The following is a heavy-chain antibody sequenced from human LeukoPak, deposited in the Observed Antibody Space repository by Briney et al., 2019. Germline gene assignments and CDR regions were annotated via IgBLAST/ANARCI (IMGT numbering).Heavy chain of an antibody. V-gene: IGHV1-69*13. CDR3: TTRACHAGGCSSSFYYYYGLHF. Sequence: SVKVSCKASGNSIGNYAVSWVRQAPGQGFEWMGGIIPIFGTADYAQKFQGRVTITADQSTSTTYMALSSLKSEDTATYYCTTRACHAGGCSSSFYYYYGLHFWGQGTTVSVSS. D-gene: IGHD3-16*01. CDR1: GNSIGNYA. CDR2: IIPIFGTA. J-gene: IGHJ6*02.